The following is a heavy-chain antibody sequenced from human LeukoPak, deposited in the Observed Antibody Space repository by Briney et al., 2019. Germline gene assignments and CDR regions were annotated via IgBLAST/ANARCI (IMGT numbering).Heavy chain of an antibody. Sequence: ASVKVSCKASGYTFTGYYMHWVRQAPGQGLEWMGWINPNSGGTNYAQKFQGRVTMTRDTSTNTVYMELSSLRSEDTAVYYCARDSVITFGGPTRSYYFDYWGQGTLVTVSS. V-gene: IGHV1-2*02. D-gene: IGHD3-16*01. CDR1: GYTFTGYY. CDR3: ARDSVITFGGPTRSYYFDY. CDR2: INPNSGGT. J-gene: IGHJ4*02.